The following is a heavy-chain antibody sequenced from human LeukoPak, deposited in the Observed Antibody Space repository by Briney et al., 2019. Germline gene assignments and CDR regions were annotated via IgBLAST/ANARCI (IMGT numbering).Heavy chain of an antibody. CDR2: MNPNSGNT. J-gene: IGHJ3*02. Sequence: EASVKVSCKASGYTFTSYDINWVRQATGQGLEWMGWMNPNSGNTNYAQKLQGRVTMTTDTSTSTAYMELRSLRSDDTAVYYCARDSGYCSGGSCYGGAFDIWGQGTMVTVSS. V-gene: IGHV1-18*01. D-gene: IGHD2-15*01. CDR3: ARDSGYCSGGSCYGGAFDI. CDR1: GYTFTSYD.